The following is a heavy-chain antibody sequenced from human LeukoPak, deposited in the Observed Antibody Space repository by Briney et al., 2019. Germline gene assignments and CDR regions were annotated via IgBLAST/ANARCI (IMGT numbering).Heavy chain of an antibody. Sequence: GGSLRLSCAASGFTFSSSWMTWVRQAPGKGPEWVAHIKEDGTAEYYVDFVKGRFTISRDNAKNSVYLQMNSLRADDTAVYYCARRNDGWEFDYWGQGTLVSVSS. D-gene: IGHD1-1*01. CDR1: GFTFSSSW. CDR2: IKEDGTAE. CDR3: ARRNDGWEFDY. V-gene: IGHV3-7*05. J-gene: IGHJ4*02.